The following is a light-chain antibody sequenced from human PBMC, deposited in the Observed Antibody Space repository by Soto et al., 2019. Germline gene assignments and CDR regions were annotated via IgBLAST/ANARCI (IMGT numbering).Light chain of an antibody. J-gene: IGKJ1*01. V-gene: IGKV1-39*01. CDR2: AAS. CDR1: QGIGNA. Sequence: DIQMTRSPATLSASVGDRVTISCRASQGIGNALGWYRQKPGQAPELLIYAASSLQSGVPSRFSGSESGTEFTLTITSLQPEDFATYYCQQSYSPPRTFGQGTKVDIK. CDR3: QQSYSPPRT.